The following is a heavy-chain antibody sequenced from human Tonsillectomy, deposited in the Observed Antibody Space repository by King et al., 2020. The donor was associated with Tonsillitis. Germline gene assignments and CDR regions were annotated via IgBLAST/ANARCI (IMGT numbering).Heavy chain of an antibody. CDR1: GFTFSNYN. Sequence: VQLVESGGGLVQPGGSLRLSCAASGFTFSNYNMNWVRQAPGKGLEWVSYISSSSSTIYYADSVKGRFTISRDNHKNSLYLKMNSMRDEDTAGYFCVRDYYDSSGYYGGDSWGQGTLVTVSA. J-gene: IGHJ4*02. V-gene: IGHV3-48*02. CDR2: ISSSSSTI. CDR3: VRDYYDSSGYYGGDS. D-gene: IGHD3-22*01.